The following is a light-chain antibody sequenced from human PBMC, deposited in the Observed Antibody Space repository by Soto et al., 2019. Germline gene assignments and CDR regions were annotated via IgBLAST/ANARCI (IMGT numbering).Light chain of an antibody. Sequence: DIQMTQSPSTLSASVGDRVTITCRASQSISSWLAWYQQKPGKAPKLLIYKASSLESGVPSRFSGSGSGKEFTLTIRSLQPDDFATYYCQQYNGTFGQGTKVEIK. J-gene: IGKJ1*01. V-gene: IGKV1-5*03. CDR1: QSISSW. CDR2: KAS. CDR3: QQYNGT.